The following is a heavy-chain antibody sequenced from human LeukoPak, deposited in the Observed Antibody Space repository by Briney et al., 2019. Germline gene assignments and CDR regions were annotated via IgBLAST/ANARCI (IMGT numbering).Heavy chain of an antibody. CDR1: GFTFSSYA. D-gene: IGHD3-22*01. CDR3: ARDGFSSGYPYDAFDI. V-gene: IGHV3-23*01. Sequence: PGGSLRLSCAASGFTFSSYAMSWIRQAPGKGLEWVSAISGSGGSTYYADSMKGRFTISRDNSKNTLYLQMNSLRAEDTAVYYCARDGFSSGYPYDAFDIWAKGQWSPSLQ. CDR2: ISGSGGST. J-gene: IGHJ3*02.